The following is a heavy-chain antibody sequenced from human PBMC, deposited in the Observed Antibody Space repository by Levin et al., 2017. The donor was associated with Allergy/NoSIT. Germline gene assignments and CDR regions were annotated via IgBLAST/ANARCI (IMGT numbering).Heavy chain of an antibody. J-gene: IGHJ4*02. Sequence: SETLSLTCTVSGGSISSSSYYWGWIRQPPGKGLEWIGSIYYSGSTYYNPSLKSRVTISVDTSKNQFSLKLSSVTAADTAVYYCASPMVRGVPMAPFDYWGQGTLVTVSS. D-gene: IGHD3-10*01. CDR1: GGSISSSSYY. CDR3: ASPMVRGVPMAPFDY. V-gene: IGHV4-39*01. CDR2: IYYSGST.